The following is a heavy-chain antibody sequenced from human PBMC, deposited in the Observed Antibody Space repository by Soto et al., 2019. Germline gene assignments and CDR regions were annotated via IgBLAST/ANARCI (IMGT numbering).Heavy chain of an antibody. J-gene: IGHJ5*02. Sequence: PSETLSLTCTVSGGYISSYYWSWIRQPPGKGLEWIGYIYYSGSTNYNPSLKSRVTISVDTSKNQFSLKLSSVTAADTAVYYCAKLGYCISTSCYDWFDPWGQGTLVTVSS. CDR2: IYYSGST. D-gene: IGHD2-2*01. CDR1: GGYISSYY. CDR3: AKLGYCISTSCYDWFDP. V-gene: IGHV4-59*01.